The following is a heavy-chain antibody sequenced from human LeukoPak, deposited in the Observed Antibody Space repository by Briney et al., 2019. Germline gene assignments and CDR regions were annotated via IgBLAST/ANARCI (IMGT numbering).Heavy chain of an antibody. J-gene: IGHJ4*02. CDR2: IYTSGST. CDR1: GGSISSYY. Sequence: SETLSLTCTVSGGSISSYYWSWIRQPAGKGLEGIGRIYTSGSTYYNPSLKSRVTMSVDTPKNQFSLNLTSVTAADTAVYYCARGPQCSGFSCGFDYWGQGTLVTFSS. D-gene: IGHD2-15*01. V-gene: IGHV4-4*07. CDR3: ARGPQCSGFSCGFDY.